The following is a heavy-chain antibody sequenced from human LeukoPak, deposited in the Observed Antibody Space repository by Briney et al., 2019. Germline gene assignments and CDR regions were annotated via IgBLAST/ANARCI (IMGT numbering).Heavy chain of an antibody. CDR3: ARFWSGFDF. CDR2: IYHSGTT. J-gene: IGHJ4*02. CDR1: GGSINNYK. Sequence: SETLSLTCTVSGGSINNYKWTWVRRPPGKGLEWIGYIYHSGTTNYNPPLSNRVTISVDTSKNQFSLRLTSVTAADTAIYYCARFWSGFDFWGQGALVTVSS. V-gene: IGHV4-59*01. D-gene: IGHD3-3*01.